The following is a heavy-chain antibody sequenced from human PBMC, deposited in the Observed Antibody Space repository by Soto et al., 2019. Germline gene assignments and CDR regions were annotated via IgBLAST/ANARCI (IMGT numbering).Heavy chain of an antibody. CDR1: RFPVKNFT. V-gene: IGHV3-30*18. J-gene: IGHJ4*02. CDR2: ISSDGNNK. Sequence: GGTLGLSPATSRFPVKNFTMDLVRPAPGKGLEWVAVISSDGNNKEYADSVKGRFTISRDNAKNSLYLQMNSLRPEDTALYYCAKDLSTSGSLYYFDYWGQGALVTVSS. CDR3: AKDLSTSGSLYYFDY. D-gene: IGHD1-26*01.